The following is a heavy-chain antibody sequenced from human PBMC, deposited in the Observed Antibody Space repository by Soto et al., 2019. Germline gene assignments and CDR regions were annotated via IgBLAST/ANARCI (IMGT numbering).Heavy chain of an antibody. CDR3: ARAYSSGRYFDY. D-gene: IGHD6-19*01. CDR1: GYSFPSSW. CDR2: IDPSDSDT. V-gene: IGHV5-10-1*01. J-gene: IGHJ4*02. Sequence: PGESLKISCRASGYSFPSSWIIWGRPMPRKPLEWMGRIDPSDSDTNDRPSFQGHVTISADKSITTAYVQWSSLKASDTAMYYCARAYSSGRYFDYWGQGTLVTVSS.